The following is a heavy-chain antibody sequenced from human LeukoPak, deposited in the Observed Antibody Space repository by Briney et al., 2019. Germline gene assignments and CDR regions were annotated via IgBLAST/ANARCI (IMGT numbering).Heavy chain of an antibody. J-gene: IGHJ4*02. Sequence: PSETLSLTCTVSGGSISSYYWGWIRQPPGKGLEWIGSIYYSGSTYYNPSLKSRVTISVDTSKNQFSLKLSSVTAADTAVYYCARDSLAAAGTEDYWGQGTLVTVSS. D-gene: IGHD6-13*01. CDR3: ARDSLAAAGTEDY. CDR2: IYYSGST. CDR1: GGSISSYY. V-gene: IGHV4-39*07.